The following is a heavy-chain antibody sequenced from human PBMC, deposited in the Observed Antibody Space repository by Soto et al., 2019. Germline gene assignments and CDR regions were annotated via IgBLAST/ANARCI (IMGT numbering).Heavy chain of an antibody. D-gene: IGHD7-27*01. Sequence: EVQLVESGGGLTQPGGSLRPSCVVSGFIVSRSHMMWVRQAPGKGLEGVSVIYNHGQINYVDPVKGRFTIARDNSKNTIYLQMNSLKVEDTAVYYCVRVTGAERHWGQGALVTVSS. CDR2: IYNHGQI. V-gene: IGHV3-53*01. CDR3: VRVTGAERH. CDR1: GFIVSRSH. J-gene: IGHJ4*02.